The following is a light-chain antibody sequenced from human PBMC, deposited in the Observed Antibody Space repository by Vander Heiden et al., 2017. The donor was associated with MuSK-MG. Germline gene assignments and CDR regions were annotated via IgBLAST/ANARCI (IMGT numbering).Light chain of an antibody. Sequence: DIVMIQSPDSLALSLGERATISCKSSQNLLQSSNNKNYLSWYQQRPGQPPRLLFYWASARESGVPDRFSDSGSGTDFTLSISSLQAEDVAIYYCHQDDSTPYTFGQGTKLEIK. CDR3: HQDDSTPYT. CDR1: QNLLQSSNNKNY. J-gene: IGKJ2*01. V-gene: IGKV4-1*01. CDR2: WAS.